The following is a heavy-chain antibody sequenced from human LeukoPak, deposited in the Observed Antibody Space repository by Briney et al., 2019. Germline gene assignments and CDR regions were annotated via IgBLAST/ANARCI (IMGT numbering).Heavy chain of an antibody. CDR3: ARAGFGKLLVAAFDI. J-gene: IGHJ3*02. Sequence: GGSLRLSCAASGFIFSTYSMNWVRQAPGKGLEWVSSISSSSTYIYYADSLKGRFTISRDNAKKSLYLQMNSLRVEDTAVYYCARAGFGKLLVAAFDIWGQGTMVTVSS. CDR2: ISSSSTYI. D-gene: IGHD1-26*01. V-gene: IGHV3-21*01. CDR1: GFIFSTYS.